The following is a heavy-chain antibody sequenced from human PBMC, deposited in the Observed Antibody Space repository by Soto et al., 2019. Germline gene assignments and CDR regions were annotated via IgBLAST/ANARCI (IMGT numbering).Heavy chain of an antibody. CDR1: GGNLISGCYC. J-gene: IGHJ5*02. CDR2: INHSGST. Sequence: PSETLSLTCTVAGGNLISGCYCWSWNHQHPGKGLEWIGYINHSGSTNYNPSLKSRVTISVDTSKNQFSLKLSSVTAADTAVYYCARGRLWLSGRWFDPWGQGTLVTVSS. D-gene: IGHD5-18*01. V-gene: IGHV4-31*03. CDR3: ARGRLWLSGRWFDP.